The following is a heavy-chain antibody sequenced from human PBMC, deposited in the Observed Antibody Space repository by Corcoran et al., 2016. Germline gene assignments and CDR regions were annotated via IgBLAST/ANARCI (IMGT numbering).Heavy chain of an antibody. J-gene: IGHJ6*02. D-gene: IGHD1-7*01. CDR3: ARDGNWNYVGYGMDV. Sequence: QLQLRESGPGLVKPSETLSLTCTVSGGSISSSSYYWGWIRQPPGKGLEWIGSIYYSGSTYYNPSLKSRVTISVDTSKNQFSLKLSSVTAADTAVYYCARDGNWNYVGYGMDVWGQGTTVTVSS. V-gene: IGHV4-39*07. CDR1: GGSISSSSYY. CDR2: IYYSGST.